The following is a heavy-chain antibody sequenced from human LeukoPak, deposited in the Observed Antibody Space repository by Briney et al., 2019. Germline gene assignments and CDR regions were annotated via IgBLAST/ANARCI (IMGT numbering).Heavy chain of an antibody. V-gene: IGHV4-59*01. D-gene: IGHD2-15*01. CDR2: IYYSGST. J-gene: IGHJ5*02. Sequence: PSETLSLTCSVSGGSISNYSWSWLRQPPGKGLEWIGYIYYSGSTNYNPSLKSRVTISLDTSKNQLSLKLSSVTAADTAVYYCAKCSGGYTTPWFDPWGQGTLVTVSS. CDR1: GGSISNYS. CDR3: AKCSGGYTTPWFDP.